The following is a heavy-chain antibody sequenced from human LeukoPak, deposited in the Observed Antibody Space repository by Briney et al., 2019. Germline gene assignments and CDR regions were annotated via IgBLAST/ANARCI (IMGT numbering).Heavy chain of an antibody. CDR3: ARREGARPVDY. J-gene: IGHJ4*02. D-gene: IGHD6-6*01. Sequence: SETLSLTCTVSGGSISSSSYFWGWIRQPPGKGLEWIGSIYYSGSTYYNPSLKSRVTISVDASKNQFSLKLSSVTAADTAVYYCARREGARPVDYWGQGILVTVSS. CDR2: IYYSGST. CDR1: GGSISSSSYF. V-gene: IGHV4-39*01.